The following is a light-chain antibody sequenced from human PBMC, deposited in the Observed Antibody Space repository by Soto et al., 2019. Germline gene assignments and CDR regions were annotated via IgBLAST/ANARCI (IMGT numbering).Light chain of an antibody. CDR3: QQRSNWPRT. CDR2: DAS. Sequence: EIVLTQSPATLSLSPGERATLSCRASQSVSSSLAWYQQKPGQAPRLLIYDASNRATGIPARFSGSGSGTDLTLNISSLEPEDVAVYYCQQRSNWPRTFGGGTKLEIK. CDR1: QSVSSS. J-gene: IGKJ4*01. V-gene: IGKV3-11*01.